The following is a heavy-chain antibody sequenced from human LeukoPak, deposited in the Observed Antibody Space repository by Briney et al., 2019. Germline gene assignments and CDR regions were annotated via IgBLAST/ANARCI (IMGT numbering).Heavy chain of an antibody. CDR1: GGSFSGYY. D-gene: IGHD2-15*01. J-gene: IGHJ4*02. Sequence: SETLSLTCAVYGGSFSGYYWSWIRQPPGKGLEWIVEINHSGSTNYNPSLKSRVTISVDTSKNQFSLKLSSVTAADTAVYYCARDPYCSGGSCYSDWGQGTLVTVSS. CDR2: INHSGST. V-gene: IGHV4-34*01. CDR3: ARDPYCSGGSCYSD.